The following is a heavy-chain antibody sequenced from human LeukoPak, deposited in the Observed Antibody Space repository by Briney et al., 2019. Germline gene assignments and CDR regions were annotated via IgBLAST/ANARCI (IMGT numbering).Heavy chain of an antibody. V-gene: IGHV3-21*01. Sequence: GGSLRLSCAASGFTFSSYSMNWIRQAPGKGLEWVSSISSRSTSIYYADSVKGRFTISRDNAKNSLYLQMNSLRAEDTSVYYCAREDYGDYSWYFDLWGRGTLVTVSS. CDR3: AREDYGDYSWYFDL. D-gene: IGHD4-17*01. CDR2: ISSRSTSI. CDR1: GFTFSSYS. J-gene: IGHJ2*01.